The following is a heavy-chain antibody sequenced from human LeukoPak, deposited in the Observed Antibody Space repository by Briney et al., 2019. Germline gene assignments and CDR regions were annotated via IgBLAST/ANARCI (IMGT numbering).Heavy chain of an antibody. CDR2: ISSSSSYI. J-gene: IGHJ4*02. CDR3: ARGASRADY. CDR1: GFTLRSYN. Sequence: GGSLRLSCAASGFTLRSYNMNWVRQAPGKRPEWVSSISSSSSYIYYADSMKGRFTISRDNAKNSLYLKMNSLRAEDTALYYSARGASRADYWGQGTLVTVSS. V-gene: IGHV3-21*01.